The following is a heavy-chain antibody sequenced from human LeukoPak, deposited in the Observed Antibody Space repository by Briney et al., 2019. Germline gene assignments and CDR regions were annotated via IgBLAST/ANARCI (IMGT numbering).Heavy chain of an antibody. Sequence: GGSLRLSCAASGFTFSDHYMDWVRQAPGKGLEWVGRIRTKTNSYTTIYAASAKGRFTISRDDSKNSLYLQMNSLKTEDTAVYYCAKTPCSPSCQGYGRAVWGQGTTVTVSS. CDR1: GFTFSDHY. CDR2: IRTKTNSYTT. CDR3: AKTPCSPSCQGYGRAV. V-gene: IGHV3-72*01. J-gene: IGHJ6*02. D-gene: IGHD2-2*01.